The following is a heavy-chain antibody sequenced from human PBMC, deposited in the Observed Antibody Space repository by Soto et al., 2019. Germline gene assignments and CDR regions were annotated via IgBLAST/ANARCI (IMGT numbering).Heavy chain of an antibody. Sequence: QVQLVQSGAEVKKPGASVKVSCKASGYTFTSYGISWVRQAPGQGLEWMGWISAYNGNTNYAQKLQGRVTMTTDTSTSTAYMELRSRRSDDTAVYYCASASSSSWYFLLFDYWGQGTLVTVSS. V-gene: IGHV1-18*01. CDR2: ISAYNGNT. CDR1: GYTFTSYG. J-gene: IGHJ4*02. CDR3: ASASSSSWYFLLFDY. D-gene: IGHD6-13*01.